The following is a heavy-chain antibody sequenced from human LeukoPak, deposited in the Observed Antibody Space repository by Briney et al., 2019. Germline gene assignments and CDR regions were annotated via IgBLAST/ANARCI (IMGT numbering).Heavy chain of an antibody. Sequence: ASVKVTRKSSGYTFTSYALNWVRQAPGQGLGWMGFINTNTGNQTYSHGFTERFVFSLDTSVSTAYLQISRLKAEDTAVYYCARLLILEYQLLGKNWFDPWGQGTLVTVSS. V-gene: IGHV7-4-1*02. CDR3: ARLLILEYQLLGKNWFDP. CDR2: INTNTGNQ. J-gene: IGHJ5*02. CDR1: GYTFTSYA. D-gene: IGHD2-2*01.